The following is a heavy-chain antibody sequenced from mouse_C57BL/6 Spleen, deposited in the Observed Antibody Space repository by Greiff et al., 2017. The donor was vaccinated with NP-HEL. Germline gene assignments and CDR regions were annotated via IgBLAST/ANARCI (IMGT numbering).Heavy chain of an antibody. CDR2: IDPSDSET. CDR1: GYTFTSYW. CDR3: ASWAAPLGGYDGYPHFDY. J-gene: IGHJ2*01. V-gene: IGHV1-52*01. Sequence: QVQLQQPGAELVRPGSSVKLSCKASGYTFTSYWMHWVKQRPIQGLEWIGNIDPSDSETHYNQKFKDKATLTVDKSSSTAYMQLSSLTSEDSAVYYCASWAAPLGGYDGYPHFDYWGQGTTLTVSS. D-gene: IGHD2-3*01.